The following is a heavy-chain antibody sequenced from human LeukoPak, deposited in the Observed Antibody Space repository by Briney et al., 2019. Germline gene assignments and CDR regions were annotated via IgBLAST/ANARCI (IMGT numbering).Heavy chain of an antibody. CDR1: GFTFSSYA. Sequence: PGGSLRLSCAASGFTFSSYAMSRVRQAPGKGLEWVSAISGSGGSTYYADSVKGRFTISRDNSKNTLYLQMNSLRAEDTAVYYCAKAGYYYGSGSYYMGRAFDYWGQGTLVTVSS. CDR2: ISGSGGST. CDR3: AKAGYYYGSGSYYMGRAFDY. D-gene: IGHD3-10*01. J-gene: IGHJ4*02. V-gene: IGHV3-23*01.